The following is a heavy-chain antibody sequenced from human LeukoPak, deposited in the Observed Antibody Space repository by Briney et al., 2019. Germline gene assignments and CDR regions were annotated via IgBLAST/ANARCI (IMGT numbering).Heavy chain of an antibody. D-gene: IGHD2-15*01. J-gene: IGHJ4*02. CDR2: VYYSGST. Sequence: SETLSLTCVVSGGSVSGYYWGWIRQPPGRGLEWIGYVYYSGSTNYNPSFKSRITISVDTSRNQFSLQLSSVTAADTAVYYCARIHRYCSGGACYVLDDWGQGTLVAVSS. CDR3: ARIHRYCSGGACYVLDD. CDR1: GGSVSGYY. V-gene: IGHV4-59*02.